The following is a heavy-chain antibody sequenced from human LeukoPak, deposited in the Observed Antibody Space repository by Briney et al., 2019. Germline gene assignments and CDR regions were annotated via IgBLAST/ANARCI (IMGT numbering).Heavy chain of an antibody. CDR1: GYTFTSYD. CDR2: MNPNSGNT. V-gene: IGHV1-8*03. D-gene: IGHD3-22*01. Sequence: ASVKVSCKASGYTFTSYDINWVRQATGQGLEWMGWMNPNSGNTGYAQKFQGRVTITRNTSISTAYMELSSLRSEDTAVYYCAREDYYDNGSNDYWGQGTLVTVSS. CDR3: AREDYYDNGSNDY. J-gene: IGHJ4*02.